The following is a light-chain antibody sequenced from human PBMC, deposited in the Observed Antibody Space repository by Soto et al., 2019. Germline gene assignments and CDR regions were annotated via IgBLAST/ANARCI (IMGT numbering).Light chain of an antibody. CDR1: QSLLHTNAYNY. V-gene: IGKV2-28*01. J-gene: IGKJ1*01. CDR2: LGS. Sequence: IVMTQFPLSLPVIPGEPASISCRSSQSLLHTNAYNYLDWYLQKAGQSPQLLIYLGSNRASGVPARFSGSGSGTDFTLKISRVEAEDVGVYYCMQALQTPPTFGQGTKVEIK. CDR3: MQALQTPPT.